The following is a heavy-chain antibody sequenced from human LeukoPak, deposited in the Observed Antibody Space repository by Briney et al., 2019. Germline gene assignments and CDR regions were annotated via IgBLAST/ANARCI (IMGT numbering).Heavy chain of an antibody. J-gene: IGHJ5*02. CDR3: ARRSEGSSSWYRYNWFDP. CDR2: IYPGDSDT. D-gene: IGHD6-13*01. Sequence: GESLKISCKGSGYSFTSYWIGWVRQMPGEGLEWMGIIYPGDSDTRYSPSFQGQVTISADKSISTAYLQWSSLKASDTAMYYCARRSEGSSSWYRYNWFDPWGQGTLVTVSS. V-gene: IGHV5-51*01. CDR1: GYSFTSYW.